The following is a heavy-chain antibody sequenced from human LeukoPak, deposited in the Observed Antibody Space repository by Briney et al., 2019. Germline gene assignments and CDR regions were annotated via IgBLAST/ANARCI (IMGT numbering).Heavy chain of an antibody. Sequence: PSETLSLTCTVSGDSFSSVTDYWVWIRQPPGKGLEWIASGDYSGGTYYNPSLESRVAISADMSKNQISLKLTSVTGADTAVYYCAGERGEEYSSGWYKTNYFDNWGQGIRVTVSS. CDR1: GDSFSSVTDY. CDR3: AGERGEEYSSGWYKTNYFDN. V-gene: IGHV4-39*07. J-gene: IGHJ4*02. D-gene: IGHD6-13*01. CDR2: GDYSGGT.